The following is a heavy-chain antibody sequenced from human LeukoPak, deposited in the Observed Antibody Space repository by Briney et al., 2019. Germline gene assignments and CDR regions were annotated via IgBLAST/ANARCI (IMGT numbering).Heavy chain of an antibody. D-gene: IGHD3-22*01. CDR2: ISSSSSYI. Sequence: GGSLRLSCAASGFTFSSYSMNWVRQAPGKGLGWVSSISSSSSYIYYADSVKGRFTISRDNAKNSLYLQMNSLRAEDTAVYYCATSSGLLSQFDYWGQGTLVTVSS. CDR1: GFTFSSYS. CDR3: ATSSGLLSQFDY. V-gene: IGHV3-21*01. J-gene: IGHJ4*02.